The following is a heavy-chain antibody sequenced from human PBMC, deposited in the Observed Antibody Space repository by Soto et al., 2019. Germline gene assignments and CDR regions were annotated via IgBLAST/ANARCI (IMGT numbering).Heavy chain of an antibody. J-gene: IGHJ5*02. CDR3: TTLRPS. CDR2: VTTRTDGETT. Sequence: EVRLVESGGGLVKPGGSLRLSCAASGFTFSDAWMNWVRQAPGKGLEWVGHVTTRTDGETTEYAAIVKGRFSISRDDSTNTLFLQMTSLETDDTAMYYCTTLRPSWGQGTLVTVSS. V-gene: IGHV3-15*07. CDR1: GFTFSDAW.